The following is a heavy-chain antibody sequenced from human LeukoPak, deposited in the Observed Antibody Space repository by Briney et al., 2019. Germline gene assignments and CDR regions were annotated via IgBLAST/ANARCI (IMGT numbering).Heavy chain of an antibody. D-gene: IGHD3-3*01. Sequence: GGSLRLSCAASGFTFSSYAMSWVRQAPGKGLEGGSAISGSGGSTYYADSVKGRFTISRDNSKNTLYLQMNSLRAEDTAVYYCAKGIRFLEWLLADYWGQGTLVTVSS. CDR2: ISGSGGST. CDR1: GFTFSSYA. V-gene: IGHV3-23*01. J-gene: IGHJ4*02. CDR3: AKGIRFLEWLLADY.